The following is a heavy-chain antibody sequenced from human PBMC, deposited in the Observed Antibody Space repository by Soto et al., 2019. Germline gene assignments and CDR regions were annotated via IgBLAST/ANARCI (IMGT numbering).Heavy chain of an antibody. CDR1: GFTFSTYS. Sequence: EVLLVESGGGLVKPGGSLRLSCAASGFTFSTYSMNWVRQAPGKGLEWVSSINTASHIYYADSVKGRFTISRDDAKNSLYLQMNSLRDEDTAVYYCAREGGYCNGGGCRYFDYWGQGTLVTVSS. J-gene: IGHJ4*02. D-gene: IGHD2-15*01. V-gene: IGHV3-21*01. CDR3: AREGGYCNGGGCRYFDY. CDR2: INTASHI.